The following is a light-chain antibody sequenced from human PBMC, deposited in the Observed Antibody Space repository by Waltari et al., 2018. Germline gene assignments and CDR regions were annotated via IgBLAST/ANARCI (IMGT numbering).Light chain of an antibody. CDR3: QAWESSAAV. J-gene: IGLJ3*02. V-gene: IGLV3-1*01. CDR2: EDS. Sequence: SYDLTQPPSVSVSPGQTATITCSGDKLGDKFACWYQQKPGQSPLLVIYEDSKRPSGIPERFSGSNSGNTATLTISGTQTMDEADYYCQAWESSAAVFGGGTKLTVL. CDR1: KLGDKF.